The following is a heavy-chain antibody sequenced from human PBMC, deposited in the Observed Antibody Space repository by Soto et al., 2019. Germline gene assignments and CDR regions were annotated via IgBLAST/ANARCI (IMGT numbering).Heavy chain of an antibody. V-gene: IGHV3-23*01. D-gene: IGHD2-21*02. CDR1: GFTFNNYA. J-gene: IGHJ4*02. Sequence: EVQLLESGGDLVQPGVSRRLSCAASGFTFNNYAMSWVRQAPGKGLEWVSAISSSGDSTYYADSVKGRFTISRDNSKNTVYLQMNNLRAEDTAVYYCAKGSVVVAAKFASWGQGTLVTVSS. CDR2: ISSSGDST. CDR3: AKGSVVVAAKFAS.